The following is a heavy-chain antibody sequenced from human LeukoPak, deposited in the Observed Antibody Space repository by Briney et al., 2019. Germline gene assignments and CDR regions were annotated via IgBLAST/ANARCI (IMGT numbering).Heavy chain of an antibody. CDR1: GYTFISYY. CDR3: ARDNDFDY. J-gene: IGHJ4*02. D-gene: IGHD2-8*01. CDR2: IYPGGGST. Sequence: GASVKVSCKASGYTFISYYIHWVRQAPGQGVEWMGIIYPGGGSTSYAQKFQGRVTMTRDMSTSTVYMELSGLRSEDTAVYYCARDNDFDYWGQGTLVTVSS. V-gene: IGHV1-46*01.